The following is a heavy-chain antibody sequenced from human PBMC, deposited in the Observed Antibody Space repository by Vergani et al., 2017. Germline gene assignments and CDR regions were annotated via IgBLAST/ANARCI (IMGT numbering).Heavy chain of an antibody. CDR2: IWYDGRNK. CDR3: ASDYGDPSDAFDI. D-gene: IGHD4-17*01. V-gene: IGHV3-33*01. Sequence: QVHLVESGGGVVQPGRSLRLSCAASGFTFGSFGMHWVRQAPGKGLEWVAVIWYDGRNKQYADSVKGRFTVSRDNSQSTLYLQMNSLRAEDTAMYYCASDYGDPSDAFDIWGQGTMVTVSS. J-gene: IGHJ3*02. CDR1: GFTFGSFG.